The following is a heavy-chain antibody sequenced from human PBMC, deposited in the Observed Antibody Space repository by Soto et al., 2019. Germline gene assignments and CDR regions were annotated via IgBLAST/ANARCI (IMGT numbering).Heavy chain of an antibody. CDR3: ARVGPRVYRTGSDWFYYGMDV. CDR2: INPSGGST. V-gene: IGHV1-46*01. CDR1: GYTFTSHY. J-gene: IGHJ6*01. D-gene: IGHD3-9*01. Sequence: GXSVKVSFKASGYTFTSHYMHWVRQAPVQGLEWMGIINPSGGSTSYAQKFQGRVTMTRDTSTSTVYMELSSLRSEDTAVYYCARVGPRVYRTGSDWFYYGMDVWGQGTTVTVYS.